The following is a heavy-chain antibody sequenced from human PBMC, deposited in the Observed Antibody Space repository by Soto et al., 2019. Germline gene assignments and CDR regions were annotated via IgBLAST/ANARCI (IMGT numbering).Heavy chain of an antibody. Sequence: GASVKVSCKASGGTFSSYTITWVRQAPGQGLELMGWIIPILGIADYAQKFQGRVTITADKSTSTAYMELSSLRSEDTAVYYCVTVPPKFQKDYYDSSDFFEYFDYWG. J-gene: IGHJ4*01. V-gene: IGHV1-69*02. CDR3: VTVPPKFQKDYYDSSDFFEYFDY. CDR1: GGTFSSYT. D-gene: IGHD3-22*01. CDR2: IIPILGIA.